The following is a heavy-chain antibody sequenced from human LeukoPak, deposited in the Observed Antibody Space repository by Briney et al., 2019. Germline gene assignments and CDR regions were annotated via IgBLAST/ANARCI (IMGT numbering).Heavy chain of an antibody. CDR1: GGSISSHY. J-gene: IGHJ3*02. CDR3: ARGASDSSGYYTLDAFVI. CDR2: MYYSGST. Sequence: SETLSLTCTVSGGSISSHYWSWIRQPPGKGLEWIGYMYYSGSTNYNPSLKSRVTISVDTSKNQFSLKLSSVTAADTAVYYCARGASDSSGYYTLDAFVIWGQGTMVTVSS. D-gene: IGHD3-22*01. V-gene: IGHV4-59*11.